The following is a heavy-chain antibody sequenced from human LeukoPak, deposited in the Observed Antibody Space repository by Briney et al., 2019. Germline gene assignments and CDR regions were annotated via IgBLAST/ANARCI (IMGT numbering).Heavy chain of an antibody. D-gene: IGHD1-1*01. Sequence: SETLSLTCAVYGGSFSGYYWSWIRQPAGKGLEWIGRIYTSGSTNYNPSLKSRVTMSVDTSKNQFSLKLSSVTAADTAVYYCARGWVPRGSGMDVWGQGTTVTVSS. J-gene: IGHJ6*02. CDR2: IYTSGST. V-gene: IGHV4-59*10. CDR1: GGSFSGYY. CDR3: ARGWVPRGSGMDV.